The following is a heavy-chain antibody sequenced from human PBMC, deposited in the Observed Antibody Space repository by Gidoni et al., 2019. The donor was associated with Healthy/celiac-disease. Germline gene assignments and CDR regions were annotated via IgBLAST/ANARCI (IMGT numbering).Heavy chain of an antibody. CDR2: IYYSGST. J-gene: IGHJ4*02. V-gene: IGHV4-39*07. CDR1: GGSSSSSSYY. CDR3: ARDSSAGRYFDY. Sequence: LQLQAWGPGLVKPSGTPSRACTVSGGSSSSSSYYWGWIRQPPGKGLEWIGSIYYSGSTYYTPSLKIRVTISVYTSKNQFSLKMSSVTAADTAVYYCARDSSAGRYFDYWGQGTLVTVSS. D-gene: IGHD6-25*01.